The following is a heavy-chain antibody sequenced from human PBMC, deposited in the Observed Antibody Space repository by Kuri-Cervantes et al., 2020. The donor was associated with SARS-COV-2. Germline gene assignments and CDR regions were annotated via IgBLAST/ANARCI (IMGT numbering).Heavy chain of an antibody. CDR3: ARQEEVYFWSGYYGY. CDR1: GYRFTNCW. CDR2: IYTGDSDT. J-gene: IGHJ4*02. Sequence: GESLKISCQGSGYRFTNCWIGWVRQIPGKGLEWMGIIYTGDSDTRYSQSFQGQVTISADKSISSAYLQWSSLKASDTAMYYCARQEEVYFWSGYYGYWGQGTLGTVSS. D-gene: IGHD3-3*01. V-gene: IGHV5-51*01.